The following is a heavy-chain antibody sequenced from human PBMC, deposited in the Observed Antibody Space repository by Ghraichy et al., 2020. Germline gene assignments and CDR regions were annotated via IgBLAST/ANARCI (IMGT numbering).Heavy chain of an antibody. V-gene: IGHV4-59*01. CDR3: ARDVNLGGVIVDNWFDP. Sequence: SETLSLTCTVSGGSISSYYWSWIRQPPGKGLEWIGYIYYSGSTNYNPSLKSRVTISVDTSKNQFSLKLSSVTAADTAVYYCARDVNLGGVIVDNWFDPWGQGTLVTVSS. J-gene: IGHJ5*02. CDR2: IYYSGST. CDR1: GGSISSYY. D-gene: IGHD3-16*02.